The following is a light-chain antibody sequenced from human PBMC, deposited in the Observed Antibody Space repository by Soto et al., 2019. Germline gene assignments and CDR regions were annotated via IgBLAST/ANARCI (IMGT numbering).Light chain of an antibody. CDR1: SSDVGGYNY. CDR2: AVS. Sequence: QSALTQPASVSGSPGQSITISCTGTSSDVGGYNYVSWFQQHPGKAPKLMIYAVSNRPSGVSNRFSGSKSGNTASLTISGLKAEDEADYYCSSYTSSSTLVVFGGGTKVTVL. V-gene: IGLV2-14*01. CDR3: SSYTSSSTLVV. J-gene: IGLJ2*01.